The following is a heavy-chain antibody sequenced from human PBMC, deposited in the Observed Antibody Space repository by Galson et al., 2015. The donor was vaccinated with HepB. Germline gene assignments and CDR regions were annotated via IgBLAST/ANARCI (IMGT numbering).Heavy chain of an antibody. Sequence: SLRPSCAASGFTFSSYEMNWVRQAPGKGLEWVSYISSSGSTIYYADSVKGRFTISRDNAKNSLYLQMNSLRAEDTAVYYCVATRQHTADYWGQGTLVTVSS. D-gene: IGHD5-12*01. V-gene: IGHV3-48*03. CDR2: ISSSGSTI. CDR1: GFTFSSYE. CDR3: VATRQHTADY. J-gene: IGHJ4*02.